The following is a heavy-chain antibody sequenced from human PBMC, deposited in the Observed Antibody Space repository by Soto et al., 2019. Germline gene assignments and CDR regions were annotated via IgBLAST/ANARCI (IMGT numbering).Heavy chain of an antibody. Sequence: ASVKVSCKVSGYTLTELSMHWVRQAPGKGLEWMGGFDPEDGETIYAQKFQGRVTMTEDTSTDTAYMELSSLRSEDTAVYYCATMGSGDYYYGMDVWGQGTTVTV. J-gene: IGHJ6*02. V-gene: IGHV1-24*01. CDR1: GYTLTELS. D-gene: IGHD1-1*01. CDR3: ATMGSGDYYYGMDV. CDR2: FDPEDGET.